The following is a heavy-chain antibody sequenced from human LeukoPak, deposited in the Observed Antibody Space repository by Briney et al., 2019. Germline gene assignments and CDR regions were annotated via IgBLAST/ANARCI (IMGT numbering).Heavy chain of an antibody. D-gene: IGHD4-17*01. CDR1: GGSLSSYY. J-gene: IGHJ3*02. Sequence: SETLSLTCTVSGGSLSSYYFSWIRQSPGKGLEWNAYINYSGSASYNPSLKSRVTMSVDTSKQFSLSLSPVTAADTAVYYCARHNYDDYVFDIWGQGTKVTVSS. CDR3: ARHNYDDYVFDI. CDR2: INYSGSA. V-gene: IGHV4-59*08.